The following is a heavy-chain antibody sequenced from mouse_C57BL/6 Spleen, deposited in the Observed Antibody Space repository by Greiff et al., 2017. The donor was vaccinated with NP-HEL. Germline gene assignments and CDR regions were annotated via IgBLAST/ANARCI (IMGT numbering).Heavy chain of an antibody. CDR3: ARSGDGYSAWFAY. V-gene: IGHV1-69*01. D-gene: IGHD2-3*01. J-gene: IGHJ3*01. CDR1: GYTFPSYW. Sequence: QVQLQQPGAELVMPGASVKLSCKASGYTFPSYWMHWVKQRPGQGLEWIGEIDPSDSYTNYNQKFKGKSTLTVDKSSSTAYMQLSSLTSYDSAVYYCARSGDGYSAWFAYWGQGTLVTVSA. CDR2: IDPSDSYT.